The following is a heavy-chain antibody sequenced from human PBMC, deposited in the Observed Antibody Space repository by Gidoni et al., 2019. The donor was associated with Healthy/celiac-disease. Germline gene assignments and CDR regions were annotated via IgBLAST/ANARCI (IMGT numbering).Heavy chain of an antibody. CDR1: GFSPSTRGVG. CDR3: SDRLGGSHPCERDDAFDI. CDR2: IYWDDDK. D-gene: IGHD1-26*01. Sequence: QFTLTESGPTLVTLTQTLTLTCTFSGFSPSTRGVGVGWVRQPPGKALEWIAFIYWDDDKRYSPSLKSRHTITKDATKNQMVLTMTSMDPVDTATYYCSDRLGGSHPCERDDAFDIWGQGTMVTVSS. J-gene: IGHJ3*02. V-gene: IGHV2-5*02.